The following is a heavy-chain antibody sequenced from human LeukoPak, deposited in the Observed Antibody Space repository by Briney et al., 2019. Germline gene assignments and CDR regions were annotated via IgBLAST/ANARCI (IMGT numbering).Heavy chain of an antibody. D-gene: IGHD5-12*01. CDR1: GFTFSRYG. Sequence: PGGSLRLSCAASGFTFSRYGMNWVRQAPGKGLEWVSSISTSSSYIYYADSMKGRFTISRDNAKNSLYLQMNSLRAEDTAVYYCARMEVNIVTTTEGYFDYCGQKTLVTVSS. CDR2: ISTSSSYI. CDR3: ARMEVNIVTTTEGYFDY. V-gene: IGHV3-21*01. J-gene: IGHJ4*02.